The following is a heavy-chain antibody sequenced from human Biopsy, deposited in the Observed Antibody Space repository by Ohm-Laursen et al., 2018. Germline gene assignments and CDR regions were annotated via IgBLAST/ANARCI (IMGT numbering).Heavy chain of an antibody. Sequence: GTLSLTCAVSGYSVTNDYYWGWIRQPPGKGLEWIGNIYYDGITYYNPSLKSRVAMSVDTSKNQFSLRLTCVTAADTAVYYCARVAGGYAYYYGMDVWGQGTTVIVSS. V-gene: IGHV4-38-2*01. CDR1: GYSVTNDYY. D-gene: IGHD5-12*01. J-gene: IGHJ6*02. CDR2: IYYDGIT. CDR3: ARVAGGYAYYYGMDV.